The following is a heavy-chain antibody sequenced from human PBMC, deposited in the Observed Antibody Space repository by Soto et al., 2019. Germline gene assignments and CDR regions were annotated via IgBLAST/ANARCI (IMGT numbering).Heavy chain of an antibody. V-gene: IGHV1-18*01. CDR2: ISAYNGNT. Sequence: ASVKVSCKASGYTFSSYGISWVRQAPGQGLEWMGWISAYNGNTNYAQKLQGRVTMTTDTSTSTAYMELRSLRSDDTAVYYCASGISSWSLFDYWGQGTLVTVSS. CDR1: GYTFSSYG. CDR3: ASGISSWSLFDY. D-gene: IGHD6-13*01. J-gene: IGHJ4*02.